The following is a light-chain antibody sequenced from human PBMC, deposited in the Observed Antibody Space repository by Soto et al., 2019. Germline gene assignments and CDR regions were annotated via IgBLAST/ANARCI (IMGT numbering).Light chain of an antibody. V-gene: IGLV2-11*01. CDR2: DVT. CDR3: CSYAGSYTLV. J-gene: IGLJ2*01. CDR1: SSDIGDSNY. Sequence: QSVLTQPRSVSGSPGQSVTSSCTGTSSDIGDSNYVSWYQQHPGKAPKLLIYDVTRRPSGVPDRFSGSKSGNTASLTISGLQAEDEADYFCCSYAGSYTLVFGGGTKVTVL.